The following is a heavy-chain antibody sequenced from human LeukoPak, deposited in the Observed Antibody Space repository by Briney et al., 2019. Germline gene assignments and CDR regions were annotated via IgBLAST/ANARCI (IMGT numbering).Heavy chain of an antibody. Sequence: PGGSLRLSCAASGFTFSSHWMTWVRQVPGKGLEWVSAISGSGGSTYYADSVKGRFTISRDNSKNTLYLQMNSLRAEDTAVYYCARFRDYVDYWGQGTLVTVSS. D-gene: IGHD3-10*01. J-gene: IGHJ4*02. V-gene: IGHV3-23*01. CDR2: ISGSGGST. CDR1: GFTFSSHW. CDR3: ARFRDYVDY.